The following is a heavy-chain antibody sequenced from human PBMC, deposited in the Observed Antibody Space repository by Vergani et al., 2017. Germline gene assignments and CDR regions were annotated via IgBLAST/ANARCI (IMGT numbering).Heavy chain of an antibody. CDR3: AKDQGQWRGRLYYGMDV. CDR1: GGTFSSYA. J-gene: IGHJ6*02. D-gene: IGHD6-19*01. CDR2: IIPIFGTA. Sequence: QVQLVQSGAEVKKPGSSVKVSCKASGGTFSSYAISWVRQAPGQGLEGMGRIIPIFGTANYAQKFQGRVTITADESTSTAYMELSSLRSEDTAVYYCAKDQGQWRGRLYYGMDVWGQGTTVTVSS. V-gene: IGHV1-69*13.